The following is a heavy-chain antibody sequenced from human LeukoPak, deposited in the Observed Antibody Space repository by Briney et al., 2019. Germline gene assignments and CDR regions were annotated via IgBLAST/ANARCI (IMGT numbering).Heavy chain of an antibody. CDR1: GFNFSNHP. CDR2: INASGTGT. J-gene: IGHJ6*02. Sequence: PGGSLRLSCVASGFNFSNHPLSWVRQAPGQGLEWVSAINASGTGTFYADSVRGRFVISRDNSEKKMFLQMNSLRAEDTAAYYCTSGMDVWGQGTAV. D-gene: IGHD5-12*01. CDR3: TSGMDV. V-gene: IGHV3-23*01.